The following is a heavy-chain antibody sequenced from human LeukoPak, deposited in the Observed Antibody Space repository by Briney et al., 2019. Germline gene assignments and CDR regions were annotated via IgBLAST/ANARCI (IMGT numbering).Heavy chain of an antibody. CDR1: GGSISSSSYY. J-gene: IGHJ4*02. V-gene: IGHV4-39*01. Sequence: SETLSLTCTVSGGSISSSSYYWGWIRQPPGKGLEWIGSIYYSGSTYYNPSLKSRVTISVDTSKNQFSLKLSSVTAADTAVYYCARQSYDFWSGYYSPPDYWGQGTLVTASS. CDR3: ARQSYDFWSGYYSPPDY. D-gene: IGHD3-3*01. CDR2: IYYSGST.